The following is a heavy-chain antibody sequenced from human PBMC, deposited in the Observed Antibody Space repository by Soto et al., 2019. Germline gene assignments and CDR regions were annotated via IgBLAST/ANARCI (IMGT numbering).Heavy chain of an antibody. D-gene: IGHD1-26*01. Sequence: QVQLVESGGGVVQPGTSLRLSCAASGFTFSAYGMHWVRQAPGKGLEWVAVISYDGSYKYYVDSVKGRFTISRDNSKNTLYLQMDSLRVEDTAMYYCARDNSGSYSGGSGCWGQGTLVTVSS. CDR2: ISYDGSYK. CDR1: GFTFSAYG. J-gene: IGHJ4*02. V-gene: IGHV3-33*01. CDR3: ARDNSGSYSGGSGC.